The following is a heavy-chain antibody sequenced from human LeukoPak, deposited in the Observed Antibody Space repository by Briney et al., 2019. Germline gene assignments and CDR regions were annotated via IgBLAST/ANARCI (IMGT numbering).Heavy chain of an antibody. J-gene: IGHJ4*02. Sequence: TLSLTCTVSGGSISSGDYYWSWIRQPPGKGLEWIGYIYYSGSTYYNPSLKSRVTISVDTSKNQFSLKLSSVTAADTAVYYCARALSEITGTSYFDYWGRGTLVTVSS. V-gene: IGHV4-30-4*01. CDR1: GGSISSGDYY. CDR2: IYYSGST. CDR3: ARALSEITGTSYFDY. D-gene: IGHD1-7*01.